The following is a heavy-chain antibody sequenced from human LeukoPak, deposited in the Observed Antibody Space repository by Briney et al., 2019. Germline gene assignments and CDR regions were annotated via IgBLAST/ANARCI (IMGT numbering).Heavy chain of an antibody. Sequence: GGSLRLSCAASGFTFSSYWMSWVRQAPGKGLEWVANIKQDGSEKCYVDSVKGRFTISRDNSKNTLYLQMNSLRAEDTAVYYCAKDPRVASGSYTYFDYWGQGTLVTISS. CDR2: IKQDGSEK. V-gene: IGHV3-7*03. CDR1: GFTFSSYW. CDR3: AKDPRVASGSYTYFDY. D-gene: IGHD1-26*01. J-gene: IGHJ4*02.